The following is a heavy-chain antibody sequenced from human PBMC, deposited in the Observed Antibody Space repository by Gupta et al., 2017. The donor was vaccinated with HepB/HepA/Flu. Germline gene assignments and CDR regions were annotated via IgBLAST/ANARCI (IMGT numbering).Heavy chain of an antibody. CDR1: GFSLDTPGVG. CDR3: THRGYGDYCDY. V-gene: IGHV2-5*02. D-gene: IGHD5-18*01. CDR2: IYWDDDK. J-gene: IGHJ4*02. Sequence: ITLKESGPTLVTPTQTLTLTCTFCGFSLDTPGVGVGWVRQPPGKALEWLALIYWDDDKRFNPSLKSRLTITKDTSKNQVVLAMTNVDPVDTATYFCTHRGYGDYCDYWGQGTLVTVSS.